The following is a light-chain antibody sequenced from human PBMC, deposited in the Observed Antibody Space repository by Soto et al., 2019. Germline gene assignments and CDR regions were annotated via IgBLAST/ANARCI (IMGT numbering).Light chain of an antibody. CDR2: WAS. J-gene: IGKJ1*01. CDR1: QSVLFSAKNRNY. CDR3: LQHYSFPRT. Sequence: DIVMTQSPDSLAVSLGERATINCKSSQSVLFSAKNRNYLSWYQQKPGQPPKLLVYWASTRESGVPDRFSGSGSGTNFTLTISGLQAEDAADYFCLQHYSFPRTFGQGTKVDIK. V-gene: IGKV4-1*01.